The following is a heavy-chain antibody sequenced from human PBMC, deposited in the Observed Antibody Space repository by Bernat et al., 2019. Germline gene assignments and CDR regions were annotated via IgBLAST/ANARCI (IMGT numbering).Heavy chain of an antibody. CDR2: ISGSGYTT. J-gene: IGHJ4*02. CDR1: GFSFSSYA. D-gene: IGHD2-15*01. CDR3: AKDGVWLGSSDY. Sequence: EVQLVESGGGLVQPGGSLRFSCAASGFSFSSYAMNWVRQAPGRGLEWVSVISGSGYTTNYADSVKGRFTISRDNSKNTLYLQLNSLRADDTAVYYCAKDGVWLGSSDYWGQGTLVTVSS. V-gene: IGHV3-23*04.